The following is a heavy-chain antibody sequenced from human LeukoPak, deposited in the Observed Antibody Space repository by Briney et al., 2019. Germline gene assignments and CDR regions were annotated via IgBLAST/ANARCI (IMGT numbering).Heavy chain of an antibody. Sequence: PGGSLRLSCVASGFPFRSYAIHWIRQAPGKGLEWVAFLSYDGSNEYYSESVKGRFTVSRDNSRNTQYLQMDSLRPEDTAVYYCARHYADDVDFWGQGTRVTVSS. CDR3: ARHYADDVDF. J-gene: IGHJ4*02. CDR2: LSYDGSNE. V-gene: IGHV3-30*04. D-gene: IGHD3-16*01. CDR1: GFPFRSYA.